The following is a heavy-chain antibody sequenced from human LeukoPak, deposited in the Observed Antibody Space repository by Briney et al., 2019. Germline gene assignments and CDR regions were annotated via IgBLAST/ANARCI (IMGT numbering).Heavy chain of an antibody. D-gene: IGHD4-23*01. CDR2: ISSNGGST. CDR3: ARDWGPHYGGSSFDI. Sequence: PGRSLRLPCAASGFTFSTYALHWVRQAPGKGLEYVSAISSNGGSTYYANSVKGRFTISRDNSKNTLYLQMGSLRAEDMAVYYCARDWGPHYGGSSFDIWGQGTMVTVSS. J-gene: IGHJ3*02. CDR1: GFTFSTYA. V-gene: IGHV3-64*01.